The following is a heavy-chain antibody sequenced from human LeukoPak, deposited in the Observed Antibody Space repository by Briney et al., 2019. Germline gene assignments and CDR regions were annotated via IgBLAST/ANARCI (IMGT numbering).Heavy chain of an antibody. V-gene: IGHV3-53*04. CDR2: IYSGGST. D-gene: IGHD2-21*02. Sequence: GGSLRLSCAASGFTVSSNYMSWVRQAPGKGLEWVSVIYSGGSTYYADSVKGRFTISKHNSKNTLYLQMNSLRAEDTAVYYCASSDDAYCGGDCSHAFDIRGQGTMVTVSS. CDR3: ASSDDAYCGGDCSHAFDI. CDR1: GFTVSSNY. J-gene: IGHJ3*02.